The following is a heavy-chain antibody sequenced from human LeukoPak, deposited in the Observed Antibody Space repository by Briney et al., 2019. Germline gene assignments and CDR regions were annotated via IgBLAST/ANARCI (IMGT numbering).Heavy chain of an antibody. V-gene: IGHV1-18*01. Sequence: ASVKVSCKASGYTFTSYGISWVRPAPGQGLEWMGWISAYNGNTNYAQKLQGRVTMTTDTSTSTAYMELRSLRSDDTAVYYCARQGYCSSTSCYIVYWFDPWGQGTLVTVSS. CDR3: ARQGYCSSTSCYIVYWFDP. CDR2: ISAYNGNT. D-gene: IGHD2-2*02. J-gene: IGHJ5*02. CDR1: GYTFTSYG.